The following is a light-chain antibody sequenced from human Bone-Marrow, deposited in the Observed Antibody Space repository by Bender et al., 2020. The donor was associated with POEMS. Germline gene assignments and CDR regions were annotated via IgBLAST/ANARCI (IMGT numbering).Light chain of an antibody. V-gene: IGLV1-44*01. CDR2: INN. J-gene: IGLJ3*02. CDR3: AAWEDSLNGWV. CDR1: SSNIGTNP. Sequence: QSVLTQPPSASGTPGQSFTISCSGSSSNIGTNPVNWYQQLPGTAPKLLIYINNQRPSGVPDRFSGSKSGTSASLAISGLQSEDEADYYCAAWEDSLNGWVFGGGTKLTVL.